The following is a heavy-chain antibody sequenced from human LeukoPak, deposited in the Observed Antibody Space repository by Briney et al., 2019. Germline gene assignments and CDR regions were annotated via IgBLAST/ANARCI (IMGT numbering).Heavy chain of an antibody. CDR1: GASISGYY. D-gene: IGHD3-22*01. V-gene: IGHV4-31*03. Sequence: SETLSLTCTVSGASISGYYWSWLRQHPGKGLEWIGYIYYSGTTYYNPSLKSRVTISVDTSKNQFSLKLFSVTAADTAMYYCAREDYYDSSGYLDYWGQGTLVTVSS. CDR3: AREDYYDSSGYLDY. CDR2: IYYSGTT. J-gene: IGHJ4*02.